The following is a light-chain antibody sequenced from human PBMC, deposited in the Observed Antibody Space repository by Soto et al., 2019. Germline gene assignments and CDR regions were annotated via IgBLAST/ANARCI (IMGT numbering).Light chain of an antibody. V-gene: IGLV2-14*01. CDR2: AVS. CDR3: SSYSSSSTLVV. Sequence: QSALTQPASVSGSPGQSITISCTGTSSDVGGFLYVSWFQQHPGKAPKLMIYAVSNRPSGISNRFSGSKSGNTASLTISGXXXXXEADYYCSSYSSSSTLVVFGGGTKVTVL. CDR1: SSDVGGFLY. J-gene: IGLJ2*01.